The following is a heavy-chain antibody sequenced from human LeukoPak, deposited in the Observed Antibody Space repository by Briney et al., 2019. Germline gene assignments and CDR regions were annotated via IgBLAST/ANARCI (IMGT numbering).Heavy chain of an antibody. CDR1: AFTFNTYW. CDR2: INGDESST. CDR3: ARGAKWAYYFDY. D-gene: IGHD1-26*01. V-gene: IGHV3-74*01. J-gene: IGHJ4*02. Sequence: GGSLRLSCAASAFTFNTYWMHWVRQVPGRGLEWVSHINGDESSTNYADSVKGRFTISRDNAKDTLYLHMNSLTAEDTAVYYCARGAKWAYYFDYWGQGTLVTVSS.